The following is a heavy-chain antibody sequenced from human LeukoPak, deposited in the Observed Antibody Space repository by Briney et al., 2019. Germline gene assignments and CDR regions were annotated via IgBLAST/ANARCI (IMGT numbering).Heavy chain of an antibody. CDR3: ARPGDLSRWYDY. CDR2: INHSGST. V-gene: IGHV4-61*10. CDR1: GGSISSGSYY. Sequence: KASETLSLTCTVSGGSISSGSYYWSWIRQPAGKGLEWIGEINHSGSTNYNPSLKSRVSLSIDTSKSQFSLRLTSVTAADTAVYFCARPGDLSRWYDYWGQGTLVTVSS. D-gene: IGHD2-15*01. J-gene: IGHJ4*02.